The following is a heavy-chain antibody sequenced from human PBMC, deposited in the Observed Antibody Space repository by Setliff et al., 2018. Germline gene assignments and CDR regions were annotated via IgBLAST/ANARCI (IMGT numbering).Heavy chain of an antibody. V-gene: IGHV4-59*12. D-gene: IGHD2-2*01. CDR2: IQKSGGT. CDR1: GVSISSYY. CDR3: ARGRMRGSCSGPSCTYDPFDI. Sequence: SETLSLTCNVSGVSISSYYWSWIRQPPGKGLESIGYIQKSGGTNYNPALKSRVTISVDTSTNQFSLILRSVTAAATAVYYCARGRMRGSCSGPSCTYDPFDIWGQGTPVTVSS. J-gene: IGHJ3*02.